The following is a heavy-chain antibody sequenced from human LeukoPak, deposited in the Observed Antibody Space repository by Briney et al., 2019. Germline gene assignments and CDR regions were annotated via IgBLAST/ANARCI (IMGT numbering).Heavy chain of an antibody. J-gene: IGHJ3*02. CDR3: ARGMIRGDAFDI. CDR1: GGSFSGYY. D-gene: IGHD3-16*01. V-gene: IGHV4-34*01. Sequence: SETLSLTCAVYGGSFSGYYWSWIRQPPGKGLEWIGEINHSGSTNYNPSLKSRVTISVDTSKNQFSLKLSSVTAADTAVYYCARGMIRGDAFDIWGQGTVVTVSS. CDR2: INHSGST.